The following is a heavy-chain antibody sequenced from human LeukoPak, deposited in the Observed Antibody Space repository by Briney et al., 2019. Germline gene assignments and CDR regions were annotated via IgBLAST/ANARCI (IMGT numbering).Heavy chain of an antibody. CDR2: MVYTETS. J-gene: IGHJ3*02. CDR1: GGSVNYYY. Sequence: SEPLSLTCTLSGGSVNYYYWNWLRQPPGKGLEWLGYMVYTETSQYNPTLKCRFSISVDTSKNQFTLKLSSVTAAETTAYCCARSRIYTSRLDAFDIWGQGTMVTVSS. CDR3: ARSRIYTSRLDAFDI. D-gene: IGHD2-15*01. V-gene: IGHV4-59*02.